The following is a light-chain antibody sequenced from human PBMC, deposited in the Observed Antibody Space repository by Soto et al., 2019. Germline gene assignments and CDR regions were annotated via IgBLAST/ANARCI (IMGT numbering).Light chain of an antibody. CDR1: QNIRNF. CDR3: QQAYSYIRA. V-gene: IGKV1-39*01. J-gene: IGKJ1*01. Sequence: DIQMTQSPSSLSASVGDTVTSTCRASQNIRNFLHWYQQKPGKAPRLLIFAASNLKSGVPSRFTGTGSGTDFTLIISSLQPEDLATYYCQQAYSYIRAFGQGTTVEI. CDR2: AAS.